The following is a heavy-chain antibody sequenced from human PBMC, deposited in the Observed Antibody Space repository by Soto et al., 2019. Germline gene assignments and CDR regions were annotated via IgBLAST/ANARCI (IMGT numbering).Heavy chain of an antibody. CDR1: GFTFSSYS. D-gene: IGHD2-2*01. CDR3: ARDSTAAAPSYYFDS. CDR2: ISSSSSFI. V-gene: IGHV3-21*01. J-gene: IGHJ4*02. Sequence: PGGSLRLSCAASGFTFSSYSMNWVRQAPGKGLEWVSSISSSSSFIYYADSVKGRFTISRDNAKNSLFLQMNSLRAEDTAVYYCARDSTAAAPSYYFDSWGQGTLVTVSS.